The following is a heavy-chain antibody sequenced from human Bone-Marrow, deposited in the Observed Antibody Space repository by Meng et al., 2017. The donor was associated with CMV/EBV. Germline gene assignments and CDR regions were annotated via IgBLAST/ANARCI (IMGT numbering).Heavy chain of an antibody. CDR3: SRDRGAAY. V-gene: IGHV3-7*04. Sequence: SGFTFDSNWMTWVRQAAGKGLEWVDNIKPDGSERYHVDSVKGRFTISRDNAKNSVYLQMNSLRPEDTAIYYCSRDRGAAYWGQGTLVTVSS. CDR1: GFTFDSNW. J-gene: IGHJ4*02. D-gene: IGHD3-10*01. CDR2: IKPDGSER.